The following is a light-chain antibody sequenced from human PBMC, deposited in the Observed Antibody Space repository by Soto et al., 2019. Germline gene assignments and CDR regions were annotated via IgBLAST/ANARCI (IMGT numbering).Light chain of an antibody. J-gene: IGKJ4*01. V-gene: IGKV3-15*01. CDR2: GAS. CDR3: QQYNNWFN. Sequence: EIVMTQSPATLSVSPGERATLSCRASQSVSSNLAWSQQKPGQAPRLLIYGASTRATGIPARFSGSGSGTEFTLTISSLQSEDFAVYYCQQYNNWFNCGGGTKGDIK. CDR1: QSVSSN.